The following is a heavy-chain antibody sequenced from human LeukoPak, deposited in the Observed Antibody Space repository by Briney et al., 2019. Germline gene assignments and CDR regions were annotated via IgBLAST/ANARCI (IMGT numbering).Heavy chain of an antibody. Sequence: GESLKISCKGSGYTFTNHWISWVRQLPGKGLEWMGKIDPSDSYTNYSPSFQGHVTVSADKSISTAYLQWSSLKASDTAMYYCARAPDSDSGYDYFDYWGQGTLVTVSS. CDR1: GYTFTNHW. CDR2: IDPSDSYT. D-gene: IGHD5-12*01. V-gene: IGHV5-10-1*01. J-gene: IGHJ4*02. CDR3: ARAPDSDSGYDYFDY.